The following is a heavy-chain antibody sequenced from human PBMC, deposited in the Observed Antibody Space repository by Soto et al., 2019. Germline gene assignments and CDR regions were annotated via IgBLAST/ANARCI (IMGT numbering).Heavy chain of an antibody. CDR1: GGSLSSGGYY. J-gene: IGHJ4*02. CDR2: IYYSGST. D-gene: IGHD5-12*01. Sequence: QVQLQESGPGLVKPSQTLSLSCTVSGGSLSSGGYYWSWIRQHPGKGLEWIGFIYYSGSTYYNPSLRSRVTISVDTSQNQFSLTLSSVTAADTAVYYCARDTQRGYSGYFDSWGQGTLVTVPS. V-gene: IGHV4-31*03. CDR3: ARDTQRGYSGYFDS.